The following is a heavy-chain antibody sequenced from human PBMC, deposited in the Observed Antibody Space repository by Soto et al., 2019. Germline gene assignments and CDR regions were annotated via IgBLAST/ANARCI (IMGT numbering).Heavy chain of an antibody. J-gene: IGHJ4*02. D-gene: IGHD1-26*01. V-gene: IGHV3-23*01. CDR1: GFTFSSYA. Sequence: EVQLLESGGGLVQPGGSLRLSCAASGFTFSSYAMSWVRQAPGKGLEWVSAISGSGGSTYYADSVKGRFTISRDNSKNPPYLQMNSLRAEDTAVYYCAKDQVGAPYGPLDYWGQGTLVTVSS. CDR3: AKDQVGAPYGPLDY. CDR2: ISGSGGST.